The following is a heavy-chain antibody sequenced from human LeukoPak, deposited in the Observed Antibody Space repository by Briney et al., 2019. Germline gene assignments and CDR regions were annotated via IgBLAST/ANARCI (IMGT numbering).Heavy chain of an antibody. J-gene: IGHJ4*02. CDR2: ISYDGSNK. CDR3: AKDRNSNYVESFDY. V-gene: IGHV3-30*04. Sequence: GGSLSLSCVPSGFALNTYAVQWVRQAAGKGLEWVAVISYDGSNKYYADSVKGRFTISRDNSTNTLYLQMNSLRAEDTAVYYCAKDRNSNYVESFDYWGQGTLVTVSS. CDR1: GFALNTYA. D-gene: IGHD4-11*01.